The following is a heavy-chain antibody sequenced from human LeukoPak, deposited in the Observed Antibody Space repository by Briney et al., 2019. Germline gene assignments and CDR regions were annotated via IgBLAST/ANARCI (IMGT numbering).Heavy chain of an antibody. CDR3: ARGITIFGVVTDYFDY. V-gene: IGHV3-23*01. CDR2: ISGSGGST. CDR1: GFTFLSYA. Sequence: PGGSLRLSCAASGFTFLSYAMGWVRQAPGKGLEWVSTISGSGGSTYYADSVKGRFTISRDNSKNTLYLQMNSLRAEDTAVYYCARGITIFGVVTDYFDYWGQGTLVTVSS. D-gene: IGHD3-3*01. J-gene: IGHJ4*02.